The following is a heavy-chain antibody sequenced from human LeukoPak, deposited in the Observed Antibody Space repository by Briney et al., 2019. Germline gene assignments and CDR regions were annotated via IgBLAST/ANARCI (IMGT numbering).Heavy chain of an antibody. D-gene: IGHD2-2*01. V-gene: IGHV4-61*02. J-gene: IGHJ5*02. CDR3: AIYCSISSCQGNWFDP. Sequence: PSETLSLTCTVSGGSISSGNYYWSWVRQPAGKGLEWIGRIYTSGSTNYNPSLKSRVTIAVDTSKNQFSLKLTSVTAADTAVYYCAIYCSISSCQGNWFDPWGQGTLVTVSS. CDR1: GGSISSGNYY. CDR2: IYTSGST.